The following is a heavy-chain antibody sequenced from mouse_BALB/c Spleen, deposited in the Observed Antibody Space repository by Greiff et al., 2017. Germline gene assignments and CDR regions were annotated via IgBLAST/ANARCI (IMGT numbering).Heavy chain of an antibody. Sequence: QVQLQQPGAELVRPGASVKLSCKASGYTFTSYWINWVKQRPGQGLEWIGNIYPSDSYTNYNQKFKDKATLTVDKSSSTAYMQLSSPTSEDSAVYYCTRSQYYGSSYYYDYWGQGTTLTVSA. V-gene: IGHV1-69*02. D-gene: IGHD1-1*01. CDR2: IYPSDSYT. J-gene: IGHJ2*01. CDR3: TRSQYYGSSYYYDY. CDR1: GYTFTSYW.